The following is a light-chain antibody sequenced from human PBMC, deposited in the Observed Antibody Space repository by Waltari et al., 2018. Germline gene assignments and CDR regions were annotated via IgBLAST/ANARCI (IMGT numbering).Light chain of an antibody. Sequence: SALTQPRSVSGSPGQSVTISCTGTTSDVGGYNYVSWYQHHPGKAPKLMIFDVTQRPSGVPDRFSGSKSGNTASLTISELQAEDEAYYYCCSFAGTYTWVFGGGTKVTVL. J-gene: IGLJ3*02. V-gene: IGLV2-11*01. CDR2: DVT. CDR1: TSDVGGYNY. CDR3: CSFAGTYTWV.